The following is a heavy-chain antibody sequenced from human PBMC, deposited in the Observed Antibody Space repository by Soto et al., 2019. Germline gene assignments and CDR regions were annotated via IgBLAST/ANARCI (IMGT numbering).Heavy chain of an antibody. CDR3: VGDYGGLEGFDI. Sequence: GGSLRLSCAASGITFTKYAMAWVRQAPEKGLEWVSGISGSGGGTYYTDSVKGWFTISRDNSKNTMFMQTNSQRAEDTAKYYCVGDYGGLEGFDIWGQGTMVTVSS. D-gene: IGHD4-17*01. J-gene: IGHJ3*02. CDR2: ISGSGGGT. V-gene: IGHV3-23*01. CDR1: GITFTKYA.